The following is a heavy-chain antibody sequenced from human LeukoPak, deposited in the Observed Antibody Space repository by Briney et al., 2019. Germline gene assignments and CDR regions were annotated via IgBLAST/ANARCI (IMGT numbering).Heavy chain of an antibody. Sequence: GESLKISCKGSGYSFTSYWISWVRQMPGKGLEWMGRIDPRDSYTKYSPSFQGHVSISADKSISTAYLQWSSLKASDTATYYCARLESSGYYVYWGQGSPVTVSS. CDR1: GYSFTSYW. V-gene: IGHV5-10-1*01. J-gene: IGHJ4*02. CDR3: ARLESSGYYVY. D-gene: IGHD3-22*01. CDR2: IDPRDSYT.